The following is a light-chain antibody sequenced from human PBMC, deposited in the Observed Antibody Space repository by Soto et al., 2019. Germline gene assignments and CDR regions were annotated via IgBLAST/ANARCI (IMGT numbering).Light chain of an antibody. CDR3: QQYARPPYA. Sequence: EIVLTQSPGTLSLSPGERATLSCRASQRISNSYLAWYQQKPGQAPRLLLYDASSRATGIPDRVSGSGSATDFTLTISRLEPEDFAVYYCQQYARPPYAFGQGTKVDIK. CDR1: QRISNSY. V-gene: IGKV3-20*01. J-gene: IGKJ2*01. CDR2: DAS.